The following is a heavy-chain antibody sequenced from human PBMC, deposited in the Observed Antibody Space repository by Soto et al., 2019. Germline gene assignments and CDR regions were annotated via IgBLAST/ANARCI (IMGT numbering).Heavy chain of an antibody. CDR1: GGTFSSYA. D-gene: IGHD5-12*01. V-gene: IGHV1-69*13. J-gene: IGHJ6*02. CDR3: AREWRPYSGYVEYYYYGMDV. Sequence: SVKVSCKASGGTFSSYAISWVRQAPGQGLEWMGGIIPIFGTANYAQKFQGRVTITADESTSTAYMELSSLRSEDTAVYYCAREWRPYSGYVEYYYYGMDVWGQGTTVT. CDR2: IIPIFGTA.